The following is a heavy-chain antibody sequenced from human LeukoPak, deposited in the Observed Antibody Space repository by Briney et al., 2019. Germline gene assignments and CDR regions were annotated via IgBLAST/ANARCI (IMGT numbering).Heavy chain of an antibody. V-gene: IGHV4-30-2*01. CDR2: IYHSGST. CDR3: ARVLGPDAFDI. CDR1: CGSISSCGYS. Sequence: SETLSLTCAVSCGSISSCGYSWSWIRQPPGKGLEWIGYIYHSGSTYYNPSLKSRVTISVDRSKNQFSLKLSSVTAADTAVYYCARVLGPDAFDIWGQGTMVTVSS. J-gene: IGHJ3*02.